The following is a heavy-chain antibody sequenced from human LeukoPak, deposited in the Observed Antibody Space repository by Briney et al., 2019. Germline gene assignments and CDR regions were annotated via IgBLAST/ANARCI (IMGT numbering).Heavy chain of an antibody. V-gene: IGHV3-48*04. CDR2: ISSSSSTI. CDR1: GFTFSSYS. J-gene: IGHJ6*04. D-gene: IGHD2-2*01. CDR3: ARDITQLPLKGV. Sequence: GGSLRLSCAASGFTFSSYSMNWVRQAPGKGLEWVSYISSSSSTIYYADSVKGRFTISRDNAKNSLYLQMNSLRAEDTAVYYCARDITQLPLKGVWGKGTTVTVSS.